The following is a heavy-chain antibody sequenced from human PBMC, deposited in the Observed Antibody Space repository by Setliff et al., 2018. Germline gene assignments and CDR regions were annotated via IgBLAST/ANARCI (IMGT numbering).Heavy chain of an antibody. CDR1: GYTFISYG. J-gene: IGHJ4*02. V-gene: IGHV1-18*01. CDR2: ISAYNGNI. Sequence: ASVKVSCKASGYTFISYGVSWVRQAPGQGLEWMGWISAYNGNINYAQKFQGRVTMTTDTYTSTANMELRSLRSDDTAVYYCATFRGYTYGYDYWGQGTLVTVSS. D-gene: IGHD5-18*01. CDR3: ATFRGYTYGYDY.